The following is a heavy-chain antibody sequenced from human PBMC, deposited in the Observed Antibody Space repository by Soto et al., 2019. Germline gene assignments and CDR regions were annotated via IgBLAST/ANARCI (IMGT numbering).Heavy chain of an antibody. CDR3: ARVWIPAAAPNWFDP. J-gene: IGHJ5*02. V-gene: IGHV1-18*01. D-gene: IGHD6-13*01. Sequence: QVQLVQSGAEVKKPGASVKVSCKASGYTFTSYGISWVRQAPGQGLEWMGWISAYNGNTNYAQKFQGRVTMTTDTSLXTAYMELGRLRSDDTAVYYCARVWIPAAAPNWFDPWGQGTLVTVSS. CDR1: GYTFTSYG. CDR2: ISAYNGNT.